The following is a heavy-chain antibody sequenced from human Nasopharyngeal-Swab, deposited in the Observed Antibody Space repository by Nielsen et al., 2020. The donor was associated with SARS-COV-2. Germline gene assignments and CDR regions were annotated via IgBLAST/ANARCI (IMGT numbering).Heavy chain of an antibody. D-gene: IGHD3-16*01. CDR3: ARDPQGDWFDP. Sequence: ALVKVSCKASGYTFTGYYMHWVRQAPGQGLEWMGRINPNSGGTNYAQKFQGRVTMTRDTSISTAYMELSRLRSDDTAVYYCARDPQGDWFDPWGQGTLVTVSS. CDR2: INPNSGGT. V-gene: IGHV1-2*06. CDR1: GYTFTGYY. J-gene: IGHJ5*02.